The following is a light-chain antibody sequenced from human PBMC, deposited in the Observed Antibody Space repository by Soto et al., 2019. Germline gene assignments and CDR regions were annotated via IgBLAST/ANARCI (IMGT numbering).Light chain of an antibody. V-gene: IGLV2-14*01. CDR3: NSFTSSSTYA. CDR2: EVS. CDR1: SSDVGAYKY. J-gene: IGLJ1*01. Sequence: QSAVTQPASVSGSPGQSITISCTGTSSDVGAYKYVSWYQQHPGKAPKLMIYEVSNRPSGVSNRFSGSKSGNTASLTISGLQAEDEADYYCNSFTSSSTYAFGTGTKVTVL.